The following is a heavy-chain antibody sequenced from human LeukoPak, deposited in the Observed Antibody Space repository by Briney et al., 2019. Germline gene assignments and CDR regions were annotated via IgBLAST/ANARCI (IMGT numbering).Heavy chain of an antibody. Sequence: SVKVSCKASGYTFTSYAIGWVRQAPGQGLEWMGRIIPILGIANYAQKFQGRVTITADKSTSTAYMELRSLRSDDTALYYCAKTSYCSSTSCFEYFPHWGQGTLVTVSS. D-gene: IGHD2-2*01. CDR2: IIPILGIA. J-gene: IGHJ1*01. CDR1: GYTFTSYA. V-gene: IGHV1-69*04. CDR3: AKTSYCSSTSCFEYFPH.